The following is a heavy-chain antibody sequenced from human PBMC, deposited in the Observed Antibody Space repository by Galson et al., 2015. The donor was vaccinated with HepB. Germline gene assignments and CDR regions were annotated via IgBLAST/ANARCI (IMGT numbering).Heavy chain of an antibody. CDR1: GYTFTSYA. CDR2: INAGNGNT. Sequence: SVKVSCKASGYTFTSYAMHWVRQAPGQRLEWMGWINAGNGNTKYSQKFQGRVTITRDTSASTAYMELSSLRSEDTAVYYCARSMVVVRGSWFDPWGQGTLVTVSS. D-gene: IGHD2-2*01. CDR3: ARSMVVVRGSWFDP. J-gene: IGHJ5*02. V-gene: IGHV1-3*01.